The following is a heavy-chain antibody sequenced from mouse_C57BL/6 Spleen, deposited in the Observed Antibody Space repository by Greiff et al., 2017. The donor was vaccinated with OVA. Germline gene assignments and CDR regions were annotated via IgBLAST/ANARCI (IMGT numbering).Heavy chain of an antibody. CDR3: AREGTTVVSMDY. Sequence: EVLLVESGAELVKPGASVKLSCTASGFNIKDYYMHWVKQRTEQGLEWIGRIDPEDGDTKYAPKFQGKATIPADTSSNTAYLQLSSLTSEDTAVYYGAREGTTVVSMDYWGQGTSVTVSS. J-gene: IGHJ4*01. CDR1: GFNIKDYY. D-gene: IGHD1-1*01. CDR2: IDPEDGDT. V-gene: IGHV14-2*01.